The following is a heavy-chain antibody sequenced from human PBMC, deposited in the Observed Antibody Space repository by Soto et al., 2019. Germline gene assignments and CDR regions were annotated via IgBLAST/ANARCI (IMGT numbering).Heavy chain of an antibody. CDR2: IYINGST. CDR1: GFSVNSNY. D-gene: IGHD5-12*01. CDR3: SGDPSGYDEGDWYHGVDV. Sequence: GGSLRLSCAASGFSVNSNYKSWVRQAPGEGLEWVAIIYINGSTDYADSVQGRFSVSRDIYKNTLFLQMNNLRAEDTAVYFCSGDPSGYDEGDWYHGVDVWGQGTTVTVSS. V-gene: IGHV3-53*01. J-gene: IGHJ6*02.